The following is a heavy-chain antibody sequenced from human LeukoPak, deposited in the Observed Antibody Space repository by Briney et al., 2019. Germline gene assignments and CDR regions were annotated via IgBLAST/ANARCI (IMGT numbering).Heavy chain of an antibody. CDR3: ARVGKRGGSTMVRGVIIIVLDY. CDR1: GFTFSSYS. Sequence: PGGSLRLSCAASGFTFSSYSMNWVRQAPGKGLEWVANIKQDGSEKYYVDSVKGRFTISRDNAKNSLYLQMNSLRAEDTAVYYCARVGKRGGSTMVRGVIIIVLDYWGQGTLVTVSS. D-gene: IGHD3-10*01. CDR2: IKQDGSEK. V-gene: IGHV3-7*01. J-gene: IGHJ4*02.